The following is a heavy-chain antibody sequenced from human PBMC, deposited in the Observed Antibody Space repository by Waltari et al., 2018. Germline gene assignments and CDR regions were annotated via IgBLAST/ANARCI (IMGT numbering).Heavy chain of an antibody. V-gene: IGHV3-9*01. Sequence: EVQLVESGGVVVQPGGSLRLSCAASGFTFDDYAMHWVRQAPGKGLEWVSGISWNSGSIGYADAVKGRFTISRDNAKNSLYLQMNSLRAEDTALYYCAKVDSSGYYGYWGQGTLVTVSS. D-gene: IGHD3-22*01. CDR2: ISWNSGSI. CDR3: AKVDSSGYYGY. J-gene: IGHJ4*02. CDR1: GFTFDDYA.